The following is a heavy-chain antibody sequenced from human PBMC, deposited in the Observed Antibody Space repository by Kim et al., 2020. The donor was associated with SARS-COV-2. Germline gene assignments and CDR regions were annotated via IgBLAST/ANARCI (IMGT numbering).Heavy chain of an antibody. V-gene: IGHV3-9*01. D-gene: IGHD3-3*01. Sequence: GGSLRLSCAASGFTFGDYAMHWVRQAPGKGLEWVSGISWNSGSIGYADSVKGRFTISRDNAKNSLYLQMNSLRAEDTALYYCAKGNDFWSGYTSWYFDLWGRGTLVTVSS. J-gene: IGHJ2*01. CDR2: ISWNSGSI. CDR3: AKGNDFWSGYTSWYFDL. CDR1: GFTFGDYA.